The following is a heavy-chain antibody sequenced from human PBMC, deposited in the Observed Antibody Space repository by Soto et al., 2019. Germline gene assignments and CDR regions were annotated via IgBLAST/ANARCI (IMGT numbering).Heavy chain of an antibody. CDR3: ARDQSGQARVWWFDR. CDR2: IYPGGVNI. D-gene: IGHD1-26*01. Sequence: ASVKVSCKAIGYSFTSHYMHWVRQAPGQGLEWMGTIYPGGVNIGYAQKFKGRVTMTKDTSTSTVYMELNSLTSEDTAVYYCARDQSGQARVWWFDRWGQ. J-gene: IGHJ5*02. CDR1: GYSFTSHY. V-gene: IGHV1-46*03.